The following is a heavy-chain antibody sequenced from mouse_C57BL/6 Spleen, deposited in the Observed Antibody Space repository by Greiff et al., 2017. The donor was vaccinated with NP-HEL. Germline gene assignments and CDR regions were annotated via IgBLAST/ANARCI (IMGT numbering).Heavy chain of an antibody. Sequence: VQLVESGGGLVQPGGSLKLSCAASGFTFSDYYMYWVRQTPEKRLEWVAYISNGGGSTYYPDTVKGRFTISRDNAKNTLYLQMSRLKSEDTAMYYCARRSYDGYYPFAYWGQGTLVTVSA. CDR2: ISNGGGST. D-gene: IGHD2-3*01. V-gene: IGHV5-12*01. CDR3: ARRSYDGYYPFAY. J-gene: IGHJ3*01. CDR1: GFTFSDYY.